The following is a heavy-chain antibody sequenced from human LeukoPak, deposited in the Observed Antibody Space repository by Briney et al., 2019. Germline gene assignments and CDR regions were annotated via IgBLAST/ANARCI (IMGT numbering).Heavy chain of an antibody. CDR1: GYTLTELS. CDR2: FDPEDGET. CDR3: ATFTISGGPRGDWFDP. Sequence: ASVKVSCKVSGYTLTELSMHWVRQAPGKGLEWMGGFDPEDGETIYAQKFQGRVTMTEDTSTDTAYMELSSLRSEDTAVYYCATFTISGGPRGDWFDPWGQGTLVTVSS. D-gene: IGHD2-15*01. V-gene: IGHV1-24*01. J-gene: IGHJ5*02.